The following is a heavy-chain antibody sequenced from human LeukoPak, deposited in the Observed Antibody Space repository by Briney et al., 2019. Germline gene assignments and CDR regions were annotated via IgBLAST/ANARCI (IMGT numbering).Heavy chain of an antibody. Sequence: ASVKVSCKPSGHTFTANWIHWVRLAPGQGLEWLGWINPNSGVTNYVQKFQARVTMTRDTSISTAYMELSRLRSDDTAVYYCARDSSVTTTFGYWGQGTLVTVSS. CDR1: GHTFTANW. J-gene: IGHJ4*02. D-gene: IGHD4-11*01. V-gene: IGHV1-2*02. CDR3: ARDSSVTTTFGY. CDR2: INPNSGVT.